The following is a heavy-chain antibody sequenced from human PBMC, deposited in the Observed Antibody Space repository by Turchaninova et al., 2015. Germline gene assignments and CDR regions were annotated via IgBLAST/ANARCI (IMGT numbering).Heavy chain of an antibody. CDR3: AKDVYSSGWYYFDY. D-gene: IGHD6-19*01. V-gene: IGHV3-23*01. J-gene: IGHJ4*02. CDR2: ISGSGSIT. Sequence: DCGFTFSSYAMGWVRRATGKGLKWVSVISGSGSITYYADSVKGRFTISRDNSKNTLYLQMNSLRAEDTAVYYCAKDVYSSGWYYFDYWGQGTLVTVSS. CDR1: GFTFSSYA.